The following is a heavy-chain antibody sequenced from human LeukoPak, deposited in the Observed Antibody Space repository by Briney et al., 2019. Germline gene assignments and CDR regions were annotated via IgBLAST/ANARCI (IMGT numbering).Heavy chain of an antibody. CDR2: IYYSGST. CDR1: GGSISNYY. V-gene: IGHV4-59*01. CDR3: ARSHGSGSYYNLNDY. Sequence: SETLSLTCTVSGGSISNYYWSWIRQPPGKGLEWIGYIYYSGSTNYNPSLRSRVTISVDTSKNQFSLKLSSVTAADTAVYYCARSHGSGSYYNLNDYWGQGTLVTVSS. D-gene: IGHD3-10*01. J-gene: IGHJ4*02.